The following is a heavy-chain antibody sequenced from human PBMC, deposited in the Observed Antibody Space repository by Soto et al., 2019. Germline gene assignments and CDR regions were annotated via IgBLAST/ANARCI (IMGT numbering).Heavy chain of an antibody. CDR1: GGTFSSYT. CDR2: IIPILGIA. Sequence: ASVKVSCKASGGTFSSYTISWVRQAPGQGLEWMGRIIPILGIANYAQKFQGRVTITADKSTSTAYMELSSLRSEDTAVYYCARDGHMSSGWGSQDYWGQGTLVTVSS. D-gene: IGHD6-19*01. J-gene: IGHJ4*02. CDR3: ARDGHMSSGWGSQDY. V-gene: IGHV1-69*04.